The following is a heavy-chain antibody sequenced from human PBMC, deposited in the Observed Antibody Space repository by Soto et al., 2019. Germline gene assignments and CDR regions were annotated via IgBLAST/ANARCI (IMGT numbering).Heavy chain of an antibody. CDR1: GLTFTSSS. CDR3: ARRLATTVSALGY. CDR2: ISENGDRQ. J-gene: IGHJ4*02. V-gene: IGHV3-30-3*01. Sequence: GGFLRLSCTASGLTFTSSSFHWVRQAPGKGLEWVAVISENGDRQYSTESVRGRFLISRDSSKNTVYLQMNSLRPEDTGVYFCARRLATTVSALGYWGQGALVTVSS. D-gene: IGHD4-17*01.